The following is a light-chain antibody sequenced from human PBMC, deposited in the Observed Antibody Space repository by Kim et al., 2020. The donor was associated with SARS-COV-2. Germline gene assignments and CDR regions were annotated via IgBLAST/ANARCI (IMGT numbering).Light chain of an antibody. CDR1: SNNVGYEG. J-gene: IGLJ3*02. CDR2: RNN. Sequence: QAGLTQPPSVSKDLRQTATLTCTGNSNNVGYEGAAWMQQHQGHPPKLLTYRNNNRPSGISDRFSASRSGNTASLTISGLQPEDETDYYCSAWDSSLSAWVFGGGTQLT. CDR3: SAWDSSLSAWV. V-gene: IGLV10-54*04.